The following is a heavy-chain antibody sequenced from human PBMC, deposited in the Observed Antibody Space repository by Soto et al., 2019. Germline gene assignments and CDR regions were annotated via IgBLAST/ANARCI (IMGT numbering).Heavy chain of an antibody. CDR1: ARSISRYY. CDR3: ARYDFWSGYLPYMDV. CDR2: IYYSAST. Sequence: SETLSLTCTVSARSISRYYWSWFPQPPGKGLEWIGYIYYSASTNYNPSLKSRVTISVDTSKNQFSLKLSSVTAADTAVYYCARYDFWSGYLPYMDVWGKGTTVTVSS. D-gene: IGHD3-3*01. V-gene: IGHV4-59*08. J-gene: IGHJ6*03.